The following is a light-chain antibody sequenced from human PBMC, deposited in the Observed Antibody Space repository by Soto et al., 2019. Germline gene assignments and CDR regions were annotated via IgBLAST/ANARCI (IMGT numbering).Light chain of an antibody. CDR3: QQYHNWPAT. CDR1: QSVTDF. J-gene: IGKJ1*01. CDR2: GAS. V-gene: IGKV3-15*01. Sequence: EIVMTQSPATLSVSPGERVTLSCRASQSVTDFLGWYQQKPGQPPRLLIYGASTRASGIPARFSGSGSGTEFSLTISSLQSEDFAVYYCQQYHNWPATFGQGTKVEV.